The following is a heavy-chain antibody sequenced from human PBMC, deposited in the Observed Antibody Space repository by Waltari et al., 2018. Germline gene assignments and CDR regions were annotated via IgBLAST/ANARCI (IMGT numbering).Heavy chain of an antibody. CDR3: ARLDFWSGPDY. CDR2: IFPVDADT. V-gene: IGHV5-51*03. Sequence: EVQLVQSGAEVKKPGESLKISCKGSGYSFTSYWIGWVRQLPGKGLEWMGIIFPVDADTRNIPSFQGQVTISADKSISTAYLQWSSLKASDTAMYYCARLDFWSGPDYWGQGTLVTVSS. J-gene: IGHJ4*02. D-gene: IGHD3-3*01. CDR1: GYSFTSYW.